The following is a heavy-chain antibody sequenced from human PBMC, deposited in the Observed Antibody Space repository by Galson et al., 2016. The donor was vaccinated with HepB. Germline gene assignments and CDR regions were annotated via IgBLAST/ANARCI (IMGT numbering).Heavy chain of an antibody. D-gene: IGHD3-22*01. CDR2: IWYDGSSK. CDR1: GFTFSSFG. V-gene: IGHV3-33*01. J-gene: IGHJ6*03. CDR3: ARPRQLVSFYMDV. Sequence: SLRLSCAASGFTFSSFGMHWVRQAPGKGLEWVAVIWYDGSSKYYADSVKGRFTISKDTSKNTPYLQMNSLRADDTAVYYWARPRQLVSFYMDVWGKGTTVTVPS.